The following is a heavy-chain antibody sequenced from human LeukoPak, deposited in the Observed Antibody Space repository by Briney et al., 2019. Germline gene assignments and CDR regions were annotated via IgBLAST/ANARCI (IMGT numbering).Heavy chain of an antibody. CDR1: GGSISGYF. D-gene: IGHD6-6*01. CDR3: AREGGSSRYFDN. J-gene: IGHJ4*02. Sequence: SETLSLTCTVSGGSISGYFWTWIRQPAGEGLERIGRISTSGTTNYNPSLKSRVTLSVDTSKNQLSLNLSSVTAADTAVYYCAREGGSSRYFDNWGQGTLVTVSS. CDR2: ISTSGTT. V-gene: IGHV4-4*07.